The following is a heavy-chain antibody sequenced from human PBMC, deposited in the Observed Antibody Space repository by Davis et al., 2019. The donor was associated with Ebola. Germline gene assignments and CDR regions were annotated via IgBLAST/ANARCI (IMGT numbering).Heavy chain of an antibody. D-gene: IGHD6-13*01. CDR2: ISYDGSNK. CDR3: AKYSSRSPRGY. V-gene: IGHV3-30*14. Sequence: PGGSLRLSCAASGFTFSSYAMHWVRQAPGKGLEWVAVISYDGSNKYYADSVKGRFTISRDNSKNTLYLQMNSLRAEDTAVYYCAKYSSRSPRGYWGQGTLVTVSS. CDR1: GFTFSSYA. J-gene: IGHJ4*02.